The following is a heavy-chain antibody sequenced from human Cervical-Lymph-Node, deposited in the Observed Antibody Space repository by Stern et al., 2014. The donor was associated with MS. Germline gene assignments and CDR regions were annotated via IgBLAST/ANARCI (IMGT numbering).Heavy chain of an antibody. V-gene: IGHV7-4-1*02. CDR3: ARGFSGSYYESGY. Sequence: DQLVESGSELKKPGASVKVSCKASGYTFTSHAMNWVRQAPGQGLEGMGWINTNTGNPTYAQGFTGRFVFSLDTSVSTAYVQISSLKAEDTAVYYCARGFSGSYYESGYWGQGTLVTVSS. J-gene: IGHJ4*02. D-gene: IGHD1-26*01. CDR2: INTNTGNP. CDR1: GYTFTSHA.